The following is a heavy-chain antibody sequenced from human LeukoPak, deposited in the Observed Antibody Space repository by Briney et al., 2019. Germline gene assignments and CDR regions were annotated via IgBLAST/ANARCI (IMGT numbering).Heavy chain of an antibody. J-gene: IGHJ5*02. CDR1: GGSISSYY. CDR3: ARRDGIAWFDP. V-gene: IGHV4-4*09. CDR2: IYTSGST. Sequence: SETLSLTCTVSGGSISSYYWSRIRQPPGKGLEWIGYIYTSGSTNYNPSLKSRVTISVDTSKNQFSLKLSSVTAADTAVYYCARRDGIAWFDPWGQGTLVTVSS. D-gene: IGHD6-13*01.